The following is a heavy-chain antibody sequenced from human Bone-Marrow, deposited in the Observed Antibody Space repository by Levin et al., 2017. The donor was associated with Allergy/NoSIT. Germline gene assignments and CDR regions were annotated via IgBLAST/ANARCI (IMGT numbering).Heavy chain of an antibody. CDR3: ARVSVLPCFDRDYFDY. CDR1: GYSFTGYT. J-gene: IGHJ4*02. Sequence: SGESLKISCKASGYSFTGYTIHWMRQAPGQGLEWMGWIKPNSGGTNYAQKFQGRVTMTRDTSISTAYMELSSLRSDDTAVYFCARVSVLPCFDRDYFDYWGQGTRVTVSS. V-gene: IGHV1-2*02. D-gene: IGHD3-9*01. CDR2: IKPNSGGT.